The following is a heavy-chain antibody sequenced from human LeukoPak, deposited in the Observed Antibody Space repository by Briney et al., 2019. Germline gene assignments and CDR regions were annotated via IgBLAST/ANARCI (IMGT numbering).Heavy chain of an antibody. V-gene: IGHV3-74*01. CDR1: GFTFSSYW. D-gene: IGHD3-3*01. J-gene: IGHJ3*02. Sequence: GGSLRLSCAASGFTFSSYWMHWVRQAPGKGLVWVSRINTDGSSTSYADSVKGRFTISRDNAKNTLYLQMNSLRAEDTAVYYCARDRFLDLDAFDIWGQGTMVTVSS. CDR2: INTDGSST. CDR3: ARDRFLDLDAFDI.